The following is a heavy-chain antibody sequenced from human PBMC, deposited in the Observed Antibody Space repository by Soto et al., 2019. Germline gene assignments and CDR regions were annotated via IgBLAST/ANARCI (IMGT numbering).Heavy chain of an antibody. CDR2: IYYSGST. J-gene: IGHJ4*02. D-gene: IGHD4-17*01. V-gene: IGHV4-31*03. CDR1: GGSISSGGYY. CDR3: ARDRNDYGDYGLNY. Sequence: QVQLQESGPGLVKPSQTLSLTCTVSGGSISSGGYYWSWIRQHPGKGLEWIGYIYYSGSTYYNPSLESRVTISVDTSKNQFSLKLSSVTAADTAVYYCARDRNDYGDYGLNYWGQGTLVTVSS.